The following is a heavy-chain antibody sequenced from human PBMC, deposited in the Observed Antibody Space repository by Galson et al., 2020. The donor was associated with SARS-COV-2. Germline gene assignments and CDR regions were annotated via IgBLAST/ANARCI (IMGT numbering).Heavy chain of an antibody. D-gene: IGHD2-2*01. CDR3: AMNYQFDS. Sequence: AGKKINNYWKHCVSQATGKGLEWVSRINNDGSGTLYADSVKSRFTISRDNAENSVYLHMNSLRVDDTAMYYCAMNYQFDSWGQGSLVTVSS. J-gene: IGHJ4*02. V-gene: IGHV3-74*01. CDR1: GKKINNYW. CDR2: INNDGSGT.